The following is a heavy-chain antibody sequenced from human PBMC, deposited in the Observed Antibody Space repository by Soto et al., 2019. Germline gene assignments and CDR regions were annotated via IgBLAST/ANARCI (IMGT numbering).Heavy chain of an antibody. CDR1: GGTINSGDYF. J-gene: IGHJ5*02. CDR2: IFYTGST. D-gene: IGHD4-17*01. CDR3: ARDSGYGDYGNWFDP. Sequence: SETLSLTCSVSGGTINSGDYFWSWIRQPPGKGLEWIGSIFYTGSTYYSPSLKSRASMSMDTSKNLFSLRLRSLTAADTAVYYCARDSGYGDYGNWFDPWGQGTLVTVSS. V-gene: IGHV4-30-4*01.